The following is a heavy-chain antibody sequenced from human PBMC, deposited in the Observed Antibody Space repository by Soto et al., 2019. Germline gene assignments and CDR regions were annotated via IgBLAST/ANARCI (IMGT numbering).Heavy chain of an antibody. CDR1: GYTFTGYY. CDR2: INPNSGGT. J-gene: IGHJ3*01. CDR3: ARDPTRGSTSSL. D-gene: IGHD2-2*01. V-gene: IGHV1-2*02. Sequence: QVQLVQSGAEVKKPGASVKVSCKASGYTFTGYYMHWVRQAPGQGLEWMGWINPNSGGTNYAQKFQGRVTLTRDTSISTAYMELSSLRSDDTAMYFCARDPTRGSTSSLWGQGTMVTVSS.